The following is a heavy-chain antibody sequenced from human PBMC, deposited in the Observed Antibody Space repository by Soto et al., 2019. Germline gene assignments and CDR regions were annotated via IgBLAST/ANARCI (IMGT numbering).Heavy chain of an antibody. Sequence: EVQLLESGGGLVQPGGSLRLSCAPSDFTFSSFPITWVPKAPRKGLEWVSGISGSGGSTYYADSVKGRFTISRDNSKNTLYLQMNSLRAEDTAIYYCAKEKPSFDDWGQGTLVTVSS. CDR3: AKEKPSFDD. CDR1: DFTFSSFP. J-gene: IGHJ4*02. CDR2: ISGSGGST. V-gene: IGHV3-23*01.